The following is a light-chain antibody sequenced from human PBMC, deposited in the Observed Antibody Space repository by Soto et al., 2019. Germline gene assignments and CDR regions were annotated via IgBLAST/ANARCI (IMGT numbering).Light chain of an antibody. CDR1: QDISNW. J-gene: IGKJ2*01. CDR2: NAS. V-gene: IGKV1-33*01. CDR3: QQFDDLPYT. Sequence: DIQMTQSPSSLSASVGDRVTISCRASQDISNWLSWCQQKPGKAPKLLIFNASHLETGVPSRFSGSGSWTDFTFTISGLQPEDFATYYCQQFDDLPYTFGQGTKLEI.